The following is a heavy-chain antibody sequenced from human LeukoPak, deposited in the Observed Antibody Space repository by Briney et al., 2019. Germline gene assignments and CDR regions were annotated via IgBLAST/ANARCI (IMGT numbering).Heavy chain of an antibody. J-gene: IGHJ4*02. D-gene: IGHD2-2*01. CDR3: ARMAVLEPAATQGHDY. V-gene: IGHV4-30-2*01. CDR1: GDSISSGGYY. CDR2: IYHSGNT. Sequence: KPSETLSLTCTVSGDSISSGGYYWSWIRQPPGKGLEWIGYIYHSGNTYYNPSLKSRVTISVDTSTNQFSLNLTSVTAADTAVYYCARMAVLEPAATQGHDYWGQGALVTVFS.